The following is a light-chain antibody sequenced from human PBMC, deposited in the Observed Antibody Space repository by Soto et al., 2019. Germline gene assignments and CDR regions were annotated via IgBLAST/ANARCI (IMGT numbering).Light chain of an antibody. J-gene: IGLJ3*02. Sequence: QSVLTQPASVSGSPGQSITISCTGTSSDVGGYNYVSWYQQHPGKAPKLMIYGVNNRPSGVSNRFSGSKSDNTASLTISGLQAEDEADYYCSSYTSSNTWVFGGGTKVTVL. V-gene: IGLV2-14*01. CDR2: GVN. CDR1: SSDVGGYNY. CDR3: SSYTSSNTWV.